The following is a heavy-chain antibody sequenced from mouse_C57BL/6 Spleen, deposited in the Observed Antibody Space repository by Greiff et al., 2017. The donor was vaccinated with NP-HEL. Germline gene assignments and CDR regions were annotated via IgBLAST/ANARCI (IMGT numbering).Heavy chain of an antibody. V-gene: IGHV1-64*01. D-gene: IGHD2-4*01. CDR3: ASGDDYVGFAY. CDR2: IHPNSGST. CDR1: GYTFTSYW. J-gene: IGHJ3*01. Sequence: QVQLQQPGAELVKPGASVKLSCKASGYTFTSYWMHWVKQRPGQGLEWIGMIHPNSGSTNYNEKFKSKATLTVDKSSSTAYMQLSSLTSEDSAVYYCASGDDYVGFAYWGQGTLVTVSA.